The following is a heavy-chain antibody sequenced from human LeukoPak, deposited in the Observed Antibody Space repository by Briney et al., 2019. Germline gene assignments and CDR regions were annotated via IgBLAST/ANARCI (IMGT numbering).Heavy chain of an antibody. CDR1: GFTFSSSA. Sequence: GGSLRLSCAASGFTFSSSAMSWVRQVPGKGLEWVSAISDRGDRQYYADSVKGRFTISRDNSMNTLRLQMNSLSVEDTAVYYCVVYTGGYRSQFWGQGTLVTVSS. CDR2: ISDRGDRQ. J-gene: IGHJ4*02. V-gene: IGHV3-23*01. CDR3: VVYTGGYRSQF. D-gene: IGHD5-24*01.